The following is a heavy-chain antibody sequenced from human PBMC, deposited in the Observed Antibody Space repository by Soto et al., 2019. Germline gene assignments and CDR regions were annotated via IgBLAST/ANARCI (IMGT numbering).Heavy chain of an antibody. CDR1: GYTFTSYD. J-gene: IGHJ6*02. CDR3: ARGARATGDYGMDV. Sequence: QVQLVQSGAEVKKPGASVKVSCKASGYTFTSYDINWVRQATGQGLEWMGWMNPNSGNTGYAQKFQCRVTXXRXTXXSTAYMELSSLRSEDTAVYYCARGARATGDYGMDVWGQGTTVTVSS. V-gene: IGHV1-8*01. CDR2: MNPNSGNT.